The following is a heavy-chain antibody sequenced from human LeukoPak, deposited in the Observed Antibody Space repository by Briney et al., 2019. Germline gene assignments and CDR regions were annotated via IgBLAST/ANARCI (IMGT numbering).Heavy chain of an antibody. D-gene: IGHD4-17*01. J-gene: IGHJ3*02. V-gene: IGHV1-8*03. Sequence: ASVRVSCKASGYTFTSYDINWVRQAPGQGLEWMGWMNPNSGNTGYAQKFQGRGTITRNTSISTAYMELSSLRSEDTAVYYCAKYGDYKTTDAFDIWGQGTMVTVSS. CDR3: AKYGDYKTTDAFDI. CDR2: MNPNSGNT. CDR1: GYTFTSYD.